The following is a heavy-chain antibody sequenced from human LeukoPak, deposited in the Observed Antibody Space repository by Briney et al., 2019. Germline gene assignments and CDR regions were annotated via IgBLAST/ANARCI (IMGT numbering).Heavy chain of an antibody. CDR2: IYSGGNT. J-gene: IGHJ6*02. V-gene: IGHV3-53*01. CDR3: ARLGFGSLGYYYGMNV. Sequence: PGGSLRLSCRASGFTFSDHYMSWVRQAPGKGLEWVSVIYSGGNTYYADSVKGRFIISRDNSKNTLYLQMNSLRAEDTAVYYCARLGFGSLGYYYGMNVWGQGTTVTVSS. CDR1: GFTFSDHY. D-gene: IGHD3-10*01.